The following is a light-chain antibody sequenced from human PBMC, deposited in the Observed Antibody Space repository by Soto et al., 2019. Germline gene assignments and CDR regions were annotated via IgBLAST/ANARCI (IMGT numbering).Light chain of an antibody. V-gene: IGKV1-39*01. CDR2: GAS. CDR1: QSISRY. J-gene: IGKJ1*01. CDR3: QQAFSTPRT. Sequence: DIQMTQSPSSLSASVGDRVTITCRASQSISRYLNWYQQKPGKAPKLLIYGASSLQSEVPSRFSGSGSGTDFPLTISSLLPEDFAIYYCQQAFSTPRTFGQGTKVEIK.